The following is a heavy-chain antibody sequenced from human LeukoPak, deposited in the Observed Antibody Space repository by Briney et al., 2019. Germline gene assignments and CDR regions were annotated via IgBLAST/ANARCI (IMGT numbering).Heavy chain of an antibody. CDR3: VRDGRSGWHFDY. Sequence: GGSLRLSCAASGFTFSSYWMSWVRQAPGKGLEWVANIKQDGSEKYYVDSVKGRFTNSRDNVENSMFLQMNSLRAEETAVYYCVRDGRSGWHFDYWGQGALVTLSS. V-gene: IGHV3-7*01. J-gene: IGHJ4*02. CDR2: IKQDGSEK. CDR1: GFTFSSYW. D-gene: IGHD6-19*01.